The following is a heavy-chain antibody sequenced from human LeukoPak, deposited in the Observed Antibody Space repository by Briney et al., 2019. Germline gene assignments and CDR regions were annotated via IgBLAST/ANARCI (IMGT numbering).Heavy chain of an antibody. CDR2: VSSSGSET. CDR1: GLTFGSLF. J-gene: IGHJ4*02. D-gene: IGHD4-17*01. CDR3: PQLVGATMTNDY. Sequence: GGSLRLSCIAAGLTFGSLFMAWVRQAPGKGLEWVSSVSSSGSETYYADSVKGRFTTSRDNPKDTLYLQMDSLRDEDTAIYYCPQLVGATMTNDYWGQGTLVTVSS. V-gene: IGHV3-23*01.